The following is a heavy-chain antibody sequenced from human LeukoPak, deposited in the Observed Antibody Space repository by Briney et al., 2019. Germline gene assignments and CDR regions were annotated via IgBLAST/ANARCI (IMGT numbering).Heavy chain of an antibody. J-gene: IGHJ4*02. Sequence: PGGSLRLSCAASGFTFSSYAMTWVRQAPGKGLESVSAISGSGGSTYYADSVKGRFTISRDNSKNTLYLQMNSLRADDTAVHYCAKGRYSYGYQRVDYWGQGTLVTVSS. CDR1: GFTFSSYA. CDR2: ISGSGGST. D-gene: IGHD5-18*01. V-gene: IGHV3-23*01. CDR3: AKGRYSYGYQRVDY.